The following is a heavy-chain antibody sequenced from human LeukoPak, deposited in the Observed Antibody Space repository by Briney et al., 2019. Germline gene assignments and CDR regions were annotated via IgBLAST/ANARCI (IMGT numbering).Heavy chain of an antibody. Sequence: AGGSLRLSCAASGFTFSSYAMSWVRQAPGKGLEWVLGISGSGGTTYYADCVKGRFNISRDNYKHTLYLQMSTLRAEDTAVYYCAKARLGYCNGAYCPVDYWGQGTLVTVSS. CDR3: AKARLGYCNGAYCPVDY. CDR2: ISGSGGTT. D-gene: IGHD2-15*01. J-gene: IGHJ4*02. V-gene: IGHV3-23*01. CDR1: GFTFSSYA.